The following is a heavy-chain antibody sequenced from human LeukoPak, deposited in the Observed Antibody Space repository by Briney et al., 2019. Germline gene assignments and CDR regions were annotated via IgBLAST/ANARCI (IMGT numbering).Heavy chain of an antibody. CDR2: IYTSGST. CDR1: GGSISSYY. CDR3: ARGVRIAARPGDPYFDY. D-gene: IGHD6-6*01. V-gene: IGHV4-4*07. Sequence: SETLSLTCTVSGGSISSYYWSWIRQPAGKGLEWIGRIYTSGSTNYNPSLKSRVTMSVDTSKNQFSLKLSSVTAADTAVYYCARGVRIAARPGDPYFDYWGQGTLVTVSS. J-gene: IGHJ4*02.